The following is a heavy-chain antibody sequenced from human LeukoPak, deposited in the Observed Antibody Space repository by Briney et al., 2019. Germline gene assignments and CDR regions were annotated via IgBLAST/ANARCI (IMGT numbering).Heavy chain of an antibody. CDR1: GYTFTGYY. V-gene: IGHV1-2*02. D-gene: IGHD7-27*01. Sequence: ASVKGSCKASGYTFTGYYLNWVRQAPGQGLECMGWINPNTGDTNYAQKFQGRITLTRDTSISTVYMELSRLRSDDTAVYYCARDQTGDGFDCWGQGTLVTVSS. CDR3: ARDQTGDGFDC. J-gene: IGHJ4*02. CDR2: INPNTGDT.